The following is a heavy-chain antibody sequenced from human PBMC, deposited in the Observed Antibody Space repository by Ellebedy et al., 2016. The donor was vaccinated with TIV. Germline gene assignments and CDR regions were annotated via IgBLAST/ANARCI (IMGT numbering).Heavy chain of an antibody. J-gene: IGHJ5*02. Sequence: MPSETLSLTCTVSGGSLISSSYYWGWVRQAPGKGLEWIGTIYHGGSTYNNPSLKSRLSMSVDTSNNQFSLTLGSVTAADTAIYYCARHEHVYGDWFDPWGQGLLVTVSS. CDR3: ARHEHVYGDWFDP. D-gene: IGHD5/OR15-5a*01. V-gene: IGHV4-39*01. CDR2: IYHGGST. CDR1: GGSLISSSYY.